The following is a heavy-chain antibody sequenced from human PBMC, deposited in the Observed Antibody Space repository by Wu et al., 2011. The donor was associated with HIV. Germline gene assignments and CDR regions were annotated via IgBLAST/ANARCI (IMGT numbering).Heavy chain of an antibody. V-gene: IGHV1-18*01. D-gene: IGHD3-10*01. CDR2: ISTYNGDT. Sequence: QVQLVQSGAEVKKPGASVKVSCKTSGYTFTNYGISWVRQAPGQGLAWMGWISTYNGDTNYAQKLQGRVTMTTDTSTSTAYMELRSLRSDDTAVYYCARADEDTMVREWPNWFDPVGPREPVVTVSS. CDR3: ARADEDTMVREWPNWFDP. CDR1: GYTFTNYG. J-gene: IGHJ5*02.